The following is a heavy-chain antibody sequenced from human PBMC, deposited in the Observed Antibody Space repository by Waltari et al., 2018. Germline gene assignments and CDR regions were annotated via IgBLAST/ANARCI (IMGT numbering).Heavy chain of an antibody. Sequence: QVQLQQWGAGLLKPSETLSLTCAVYGGSFSGYYWSWISQPPGKGLEWIGEINHSGSTNYNPTLKSRVTIAVKTSNNQCSRKRSSVTAADTAVYYCARQGIFGVVIMTRYYGMDVWGQGTTVTVSS. V-gene: IGHV4-34*01. CDR2: INHSGST. CDR1: GGSFSGYY. D-gene: IGHD3-3*01. CDR3: ARQGIFGVVIMTRYYGMDV. J-gene: IGHJ6*02.